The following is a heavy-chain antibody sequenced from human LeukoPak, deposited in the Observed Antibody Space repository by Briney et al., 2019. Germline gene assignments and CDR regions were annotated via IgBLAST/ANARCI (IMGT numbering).Heavy chain of an antibody. V-gene: IGHV3-21*01. Sequence: GGSLRLSCEASGFPFSSYSMNWVRQAPGRGLEWVSSISRDNFYIYYADSVKGRFTISRDNARNSLYLQMTGLRAEDTAVYYCAKGNPLTYYDFWSGYKYGMDVWGQGTTVTVSS. J-gene: IGHJ6*02. CDR3: AKGNPLTYYDFWSGYKYGMDV. CDR1: GFPFSSYS. D-gene: IGHD3-3*01. CDR2: ISRDNFYI.